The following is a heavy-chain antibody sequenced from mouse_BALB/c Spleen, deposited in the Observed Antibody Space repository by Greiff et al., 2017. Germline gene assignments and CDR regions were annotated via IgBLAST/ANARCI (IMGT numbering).Heavy chain of an antibody. V-gene: IGHV1-9*01. J-gene: IGHJ2*01. D-gene: IGHD2-1*01. CDR2: ILPGSGST. Sequence: QVQLQQSGAELMKPGASVKISCKATGYTFSSYWLEWVKQRPGHGLEWIGEILPGSGSTNYNEKFKGKATFTAVTSSNTAYMQLSSLTSEDSAVYYCARGDGNYVYWGQGTTLTVSS. CDR3: ARGDGNYVY. CDR1: GYTFSSYW.